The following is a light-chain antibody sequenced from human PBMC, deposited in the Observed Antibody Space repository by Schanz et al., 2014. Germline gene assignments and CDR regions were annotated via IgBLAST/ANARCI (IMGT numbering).Light chain of an antibody. Sequence: QSVLTQSPSASGPLGQGVIISCSGGASNIGRNYVYWFQQVPGAAPKLLIYSNYQRPLGVPDRFSGSKSGTSASLAISGLRSEDEADYFCAAWDDTLDGVTIGGGTKVTV. CDR1: ASNIGRNY. V-gene: IGLV1-47*02. J-gene: IGLJ2*01. CDR3: AAWDDTLDGVT. CDR2: SNY.